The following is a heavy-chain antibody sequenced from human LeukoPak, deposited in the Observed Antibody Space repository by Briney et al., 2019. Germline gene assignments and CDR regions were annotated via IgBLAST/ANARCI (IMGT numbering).Heavy chain of an antibody. Sequence: GESLKISCKGSGYSFTTYWIGWVRQMPGKGLEWVAIIYPGDSDTRYSPSFQGQVSISVDKSITTAYLQWSSLKASDTAIYYCAMGWRGTYDPAVYWSRGTLVTVSS. J-gene: IGHJ4*02. CDR2: IYPGDSDT. CDR1: GYSFTTYW. CDR3: AMGWRGTYDPAVY. V-gene: IGHV5-51*01. D-gene: IGHD3-16*01.